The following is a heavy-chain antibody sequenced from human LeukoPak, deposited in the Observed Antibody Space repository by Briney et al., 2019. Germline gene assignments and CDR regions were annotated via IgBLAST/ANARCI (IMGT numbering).Heavy chain of an antibody. CDR2: IYPIFGTA. CDR3: ARDLGIQLHYYYGMDV. V-gene: IGHV1-69*13. Sequence: SVKVSCMASGGTFSSYVICWVRQAPGQGLEWMGGIYPIFGTANYAQKFQGRVTITADESTSTPYMELSSLRSEDTAVYYCARDLGIQLHYYYGMDVWGQGTTVTVSS. J-gene: IGHJ6*02. D-gene: IGHD5-18*01. CDR1: GGTFSSYV.